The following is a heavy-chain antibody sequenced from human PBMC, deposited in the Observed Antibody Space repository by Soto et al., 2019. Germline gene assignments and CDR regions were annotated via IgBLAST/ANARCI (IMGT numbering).Heavy chain of an antibody. Sequence: GGSLRLSCAASGFTVSSKYMNWVRQAPGKGLEWVSIIWSAGLTYYADSVRGRFTISRDISKNILFLQMNNLRAEDSAIYYCARQLPPDLWGQGTLVTVSS. V-gene: IGHV3-53*01. CDR2: IWSAGLT. D-gene: IGHD1-1*01. CDR1: GFTVSSKY. J-gene: IGHJ5*02. CDR3: ARQLPPDL.